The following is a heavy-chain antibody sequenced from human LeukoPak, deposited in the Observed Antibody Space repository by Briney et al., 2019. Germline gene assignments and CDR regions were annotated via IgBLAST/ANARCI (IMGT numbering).Heavy chain of an antibody. CDR2: ISSSGSTI. CDR3: ASSTLATIADY. D-gene: IGHD5-12*01. V-gene: IGHV3-11*01. Sequence: GGSLRLSCAASGFTFSDYYMSWIRQAPGKGLEWVSYISSSGSTIYYADSVKGRFTISRDNAKNSLYLQMNSLRAEDTAVYYCASSTLATIADYWGQGTLVTVSS. J-gene: IGHJ4*02. CDR1: GFTFSDYY.